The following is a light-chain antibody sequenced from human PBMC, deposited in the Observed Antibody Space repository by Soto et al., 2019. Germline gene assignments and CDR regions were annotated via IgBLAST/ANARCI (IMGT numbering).Light chain of an antibody. Sequence: EIVLTQSPATLSLSPGERATLSCRASQSVSSYLAWYQQKPGQAPSLLIYDASNRATGIPARFSGSGSRTDLTLTISSLEPEDFAVYYCQQRSNWPPWTFGQGTKVEIK. CDR2: DAS. CDR1: QSVSSY. J-gene: IGKJ1*01. CDR3: QQRSNWPPWT. V-gene: IGKV3-11*01.